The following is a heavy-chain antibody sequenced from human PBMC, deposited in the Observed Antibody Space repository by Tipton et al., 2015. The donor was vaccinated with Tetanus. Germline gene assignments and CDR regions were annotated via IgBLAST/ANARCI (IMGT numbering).Heavy chain of an antibody. V-gene: IGHV3-23*01. CDR1: GFTFSSYA. CDR3: AKLSATYLVGELNGAFDI. CDR2: ISGSGGST. J-gene: IGHJ3*02. Sequence: SLRLSCAASGFTFSSYAMSWVRQAPGKGLEWVSAISGSGGSTYYADSVKGRFTISRDNSKSTLYLQMNSLRAEDTAVYYCAKLSATYLVGELNGAFDIWGQGTMVTVSS. D-gene: IGHD2-8*02.